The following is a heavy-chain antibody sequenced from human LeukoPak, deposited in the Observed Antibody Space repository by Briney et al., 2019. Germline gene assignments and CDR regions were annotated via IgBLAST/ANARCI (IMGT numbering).Heavy chain of an antibody. Sequence: SETLSLTCTVSGSSISSGSYYWSWIRQHPGKGLEWIGYIYYSGSTYYNPSLKSRVTISVDTSKNQFSLRLSSVTAADTAVYYCARVPRSGAFDIWGQGTMVTVSS. D-gene: IGHD1-26*01. V-gene: IGHV4-31*03. J-gene: IGHJ3*02. CDR1: GSSISSGSYY. CDR3: ARVPRSGAFDI. CDR2: IYYSGST.